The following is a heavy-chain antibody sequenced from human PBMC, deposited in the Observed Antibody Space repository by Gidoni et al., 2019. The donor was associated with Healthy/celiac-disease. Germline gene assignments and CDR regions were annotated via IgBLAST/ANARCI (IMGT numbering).Heavy chain of an antibody. CDR1: GGSISSSSYY. Sequence: QLQLQESGPGLVKPSETLSLTCTVSGGSISSSSYYWGWIRQPPGKGLEWIGSIYYSGSTYYNPSLKSRVTISVDTSKNQFSLKLSSVTAADTAVYYCAGTYDFWSGYRGGTFDYWGQGTLVTVSS. J-gene: IGHJ4*02. V-gene: IGHV4-39*01. CDR2: IYYSGST. CDR3: AGTYDFWSGYRGGTFDY. D-gene: IGHD3-3*01.